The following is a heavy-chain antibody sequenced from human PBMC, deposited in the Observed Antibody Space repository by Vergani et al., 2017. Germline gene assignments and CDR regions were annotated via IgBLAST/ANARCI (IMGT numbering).Heavy chain of an antibody. CDR1: GGSMSSYY. CDR2: IYYSGST. CDR3: ARVLPASSSRIDP. Sequence: QVQLQESGPGLVKPSETLSLTCTVSGGSMSSYYWSWIRQPPGKGLEWIGYIYYSGSTNYNPSLKSRVTISVDTSKNQFSLKVNSVTAADTAVYYCARVLPASSSRIDPWGQGTLVTVSS. D-gene: IGHD6-6*01. V-gene: IGHV4-59*01. J-gene: IGHJ5*02.